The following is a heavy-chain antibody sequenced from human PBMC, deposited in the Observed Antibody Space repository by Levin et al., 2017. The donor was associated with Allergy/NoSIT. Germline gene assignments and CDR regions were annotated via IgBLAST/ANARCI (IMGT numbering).Heavy chain of an antibody. CDR1: GYTFTRHD. Sequence: GESLKISCKASGYTFTRHDLSWVRQAPGQGPEWLGWMNPNSGQAGYAQRFKGRLTITRDTSLSTAYMQLNSLTSEDTGVYYCARGRLYSGEGLDVWGQGTTVIVSS. D-gene: IGHD2-21*01. V-gene: IGHV1-8*01. CDR3: ARGRLYSGEGLDV. CDR2: MNPNSGQA. J-gene: IGHJ6*02.